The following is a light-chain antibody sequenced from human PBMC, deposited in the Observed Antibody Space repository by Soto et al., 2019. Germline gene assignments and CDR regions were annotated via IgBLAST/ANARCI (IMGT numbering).Light chain of an antibody. CDR2: DAT. V-gene: IGLV2-11*01. J-gene: IGLJ1*01. CDR3: CSYAGAYTVV. CDR1: SSDVGGYNY. Sequence: QSVLTQPRSVSGSPGQSVTISCTGTSSDVGGYNYVSWYQQHPGKAPKLMIYDATKRPSGVPDRFSGSKSGNTASLTISGLQTADEADYYCCSYAGAYTVVFGTGTKVTVL.